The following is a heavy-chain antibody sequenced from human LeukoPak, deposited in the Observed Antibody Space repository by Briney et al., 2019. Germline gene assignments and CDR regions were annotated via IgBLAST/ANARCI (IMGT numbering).Heavy chain of an antibody. CDR3: AKDIAPPYSGGWHDAFDI. V-gene: IGHV3-9*01. J-gene: IGHJ3*02. D-gene: IGHD6-19*01. Sequence: GGSQRLSCAASGFTFDDYAMHWVRQAPGKGLEWVSGISWNSGSIGYADSVKGRFTISRDNAKNSLYLQMNSLRAEDTALYYCAKDIAPPYSGGWHDAFDIWGQGTMVTVSS. CDR2: ISWNSGSI. CDR1: GFTFDDYA.